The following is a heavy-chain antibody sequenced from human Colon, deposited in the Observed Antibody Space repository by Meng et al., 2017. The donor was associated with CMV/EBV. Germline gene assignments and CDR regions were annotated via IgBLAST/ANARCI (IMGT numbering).Heavy chain of an antibody. CDR3: AREGYCGSTSCHIID. CDR2: ISSREAYI. V-gene: IGHV3-21*02. CDR1: GFTFNTYT. J-gene: IGHJ4*02. D-gene: IGHD2-2*01. Sequence: QLVESGGGLVKPGGSLRLSCSGSGFTFNTYTLSWVRQAPGKGLEWVSSISSREAYIFYSDSVKGRFTVSRDNAENSVYLQMNSLRGEDTGIYYCAREGYCGSTSCHIIDWGLGTLVTVSS.